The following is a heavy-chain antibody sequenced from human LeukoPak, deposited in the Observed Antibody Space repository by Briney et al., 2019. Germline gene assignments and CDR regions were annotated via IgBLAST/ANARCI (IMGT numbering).Heavy chain of an antibody. CDR1: GYSFTSHW. J-gene: IGHJ5*02. Sequence: RGESLKISCKGSGYGSGYSFTSHWIAWVRQMPGKGLEWMGIIYPRDSNTICSPSFQGQVTISVDTSINTAYLQWISLKASDTAMYYCARHPIAAGGAYNWFDPWGQGTLVTVSS. V-gene: IGHV5-51*01. CDR2: IYPRDSNT. CDR3: ARHPIAAGGAYNWFDP. D-gene: IGHD6-13*01.